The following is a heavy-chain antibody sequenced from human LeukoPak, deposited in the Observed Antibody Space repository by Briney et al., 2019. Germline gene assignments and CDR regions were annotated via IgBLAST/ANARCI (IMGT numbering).Heavy chain of an antibody. D-gene: IGHD3-10*01. J-gene: IGHJ4*02. CDR2: ISYDGSNK. Sequence: GGSLRLSCAASGFSFSSYGMHWVRQAPGKGLEWVAVISYDGSNKYYADSVKGRFTISRDNSKNTLYLQMNSLRAEDTAVYYCAKDPFGYWGQGTLVTVSS. CDR1: GFSFSSYG. V-gene: IGHV3-30*18. CDR3: AKDPFGY.